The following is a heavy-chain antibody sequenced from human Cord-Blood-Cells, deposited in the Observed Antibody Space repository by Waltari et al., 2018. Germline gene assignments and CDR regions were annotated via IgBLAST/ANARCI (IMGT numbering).Heavy chain of an antibody. CDR2: IYYSGST. CDR3: ARHRLTGDRAFDI. D-gene: IGHD7-27*01. J-gene: IGHJ3*02. Sequence: QLQLQESGPGLVKPSETLSLTCTVSGGSISSSSYYWGWIRQPPGKGLEWFGSIYYSGSTYYNPSLKSRVTISVDTSKNQFSLKLSSVTAADTAVYYCARHRLTGDRAFDIWGQGTMVTDSS. CDR1: GGSISSSSYY. V-gene: IGHV4-39*01.